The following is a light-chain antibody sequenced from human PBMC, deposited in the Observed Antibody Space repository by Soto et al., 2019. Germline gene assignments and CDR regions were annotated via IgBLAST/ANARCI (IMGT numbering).Light chain of an antibody. CDR1: QSVGSY. Sequence: EIVLTQSPATLSLSPGERATLSCRASQSVGSYLAWYQQKAGQAPRLLIYDASSRATGVPARFSGSGSVTDFALTISSLEPEDFAIYYCQQRFNWPPITFGQGTRLEIK. J-gene: IGKJ5*01. CDR2: DAS. CDR3: QQRFNWPPIT. V-gene: IGKV3-11*01.